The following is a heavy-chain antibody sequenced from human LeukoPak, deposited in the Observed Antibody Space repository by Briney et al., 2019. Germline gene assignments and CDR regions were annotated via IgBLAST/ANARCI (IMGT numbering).Heavy chain of an antibody. CDR2: IYYSGST. Sequence: SETLSLTCTVSDGSISSYYWSWIRQPPGKGLEWIGYIYYSGSTNYTPSLKSRVTISLDTSKNQFSLKLTSVTAADTAVYYCARAKSREYGSSWFPFDYWGQGTLVTVSS. CDR3: ARAKSREYGSSWFPFDY. V-gene: IGHV4-59*08. J-gene: IGHJ4*02. D-gene: IGHD6-13*01. CDR1: DGSISSYY.